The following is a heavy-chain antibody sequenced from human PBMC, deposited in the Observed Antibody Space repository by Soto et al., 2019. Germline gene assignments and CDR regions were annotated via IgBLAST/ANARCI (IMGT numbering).Heavy chain of an antibody. CDR2: TYYRSKWYN. Sequence: SETLSLTCAISGDRVSSNSAAWNWIRQSPSRGLEWLGRTYYRSKWYNDYAVSVKSRITINPDTSKNQFYLQLNSVTPEDTAVYCCAIGCPLPLEGYCYCMDVWGQGTTVTVSS. CDR3: AIGCPLPLEGYCYCMDV. V-gene: IGHV6-1*01. J-gene: IGHJ6*02. CDR1: GDRVSSNSAA.